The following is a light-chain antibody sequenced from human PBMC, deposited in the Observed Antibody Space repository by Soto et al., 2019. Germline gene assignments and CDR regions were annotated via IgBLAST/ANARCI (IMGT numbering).Light chain of an antibody. CDR3: QPYYTTPYS. CDR2: WAS. CDR1: SNIKNL. Sequence: DIVMTQSPDSLAVSLGERATINCKSSSNIKNLLGWYQQKPRQPPKLIDWASTRESGVPDRFSGSGSGTDSTLTISSLQAEAVAVYYCQPYYTTPYSFGQGTKLEIK. V-gene: IGKV4-1*01. J-gene: IGKJ2*01.